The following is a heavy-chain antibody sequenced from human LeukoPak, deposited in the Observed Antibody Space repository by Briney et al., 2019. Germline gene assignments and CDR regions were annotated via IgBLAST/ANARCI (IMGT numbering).Heavy chain of an antibody. CDR1: GGSISSGGYY. CDR2: IYYSGST. V-gene: IGHV4-31*03. CDR3: ARILDCSSSSCSYGMDV. J-gene: IGHJ6*02. D-gene: IGHD2-15*01. Sequence: SETLSLTCTVSGGSISSGGYYWSWIRQHPGKGLEWIGYIYYSGSTYYNPSLKSRVTISVDTSKNQFSLKLSSVTAADTAVYYCARILDCSSSSCSYGMDVWGQGTTVTVPS.